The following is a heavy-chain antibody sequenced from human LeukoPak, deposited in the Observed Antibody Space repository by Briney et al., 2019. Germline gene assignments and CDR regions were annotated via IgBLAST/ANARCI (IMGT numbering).Heavy chain of an antibody. V-gene: IGHV4-34*01. J-gene: IGHJ6*02. CDR3: AKFIAAGGGGYYYYGMDV. CDR2: INHSGST. Sequence: PSETLSLTCAVYGGSFSGYYWSWIRQPPGKGLEWIGEINHSGSTNYNPSLKSRVTISVDTSKNQFSLKLSSVTAADTAVYYCAKFIAAGGGGYYYYGMDVWGQGTTVTVSS. D-gene: IGHD6-13*01. CDR1: GGSFSGYY.